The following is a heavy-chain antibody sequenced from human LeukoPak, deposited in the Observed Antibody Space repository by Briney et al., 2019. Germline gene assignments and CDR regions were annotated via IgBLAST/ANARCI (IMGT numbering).Heavy chain of an antibody. Sequence: ASVKVSCKASGYTFTSYGISWVRQAPGQGLEWMGGIIPIFGTANYAQKFQGRVTITTDESTSTAYMELSSLRSEDTAVYYCARLYDFWSGYPKDNWFDPWGQGTLVTVSS. CDR3: ARLYDFWSGYPKDNWFDP. J-gene: IGHJ5*02. D-gene: IGHD3-3*01. CDR1: GYTFTSYG. V-gene: IGHV1-69*05. CDR2: IIPIFGTA.